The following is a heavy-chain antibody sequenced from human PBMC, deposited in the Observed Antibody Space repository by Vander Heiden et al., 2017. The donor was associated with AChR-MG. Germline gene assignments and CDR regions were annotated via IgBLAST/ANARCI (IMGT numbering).Heavy chain of an antibody. CDR1: GGSFSGYY. CDR2: INHSGST. V-gene: IGHV4-34*01. J-gene: IGHJ3*02. D-gene: IGHD2-15*01. Sequence: QVQLQQWGAGLLTPSETLSLTCAVYGGSFSGYYWSWIRQPPGKGLEWIGEINHSGSTNYNPSPKSRVTIAVDTSKNQCSLKLSSVTAADTAVYYCATLYYCSGGSCYDLDAFDIWGQGTMVTVSS. CDR3: ATLYYCSGGSCYDLDAFDI.